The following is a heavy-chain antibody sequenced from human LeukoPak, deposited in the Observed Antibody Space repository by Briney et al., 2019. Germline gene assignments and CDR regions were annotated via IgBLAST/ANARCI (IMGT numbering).Heavy chain of an antibody. D-gene: IGHD1-26*01. J-gene: IGHJ6*03. Sequence: PSQTLSLTCTVSGGSISSGDYYWRWIRQHPGRGLEWIGYIYYSGSTYYNPSLKSRVTISVDTSKNQFSLKLSSVTAADTAVYYCARGGSYVYYYYYMDVWGKGTTVTVS. V-gene: IGHV4-31*03. CDR1: GGSISSGDYY. CDR3: ARGGSYVYYYYYMDV. CDR2: IYYSGST.